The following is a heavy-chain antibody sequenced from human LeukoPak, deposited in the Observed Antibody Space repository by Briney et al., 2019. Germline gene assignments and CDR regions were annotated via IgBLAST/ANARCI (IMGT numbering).Heavy chain of an antibody. CDR2: ISGSGGST. CDR1: GFTFSSYA. Sequence: GGSLRLSCAASGFTFSSYAMSWVRQAPGKGLEWVSAISGSGGSTYYADSVKGRFTISRDNSKNTLYLQMNSVRAEDTAVYYCAKRYPYSSSGELGCGDAFDIWGQGTMVTVSS. CDR3: AKRYPYSSSGELGCGDAFDI. J-gene: IGHJ3*02. D-gene: IGHD6-13*01. V-gene: IGHV3-23*01.